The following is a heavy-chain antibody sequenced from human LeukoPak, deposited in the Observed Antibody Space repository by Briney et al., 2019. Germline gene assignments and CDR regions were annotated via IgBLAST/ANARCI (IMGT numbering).Heavy chain of an antibody. CDR1: GGSFSGYY. CDR3: ARERTSSGWYTIDY. J-gene: IGHJ4*02. Sequence: SETLSLTCAVYGGSFSGYYWSWIRQPPGKGLEWIGEINHSGSTNYNPSLKSRVTISVDTSKNQFSLKLSSVTAADTAVYYCARERTSSGWYTIDYWGQGTLVTVSS. CDR2: INHSGST. D-gene: IGHD6-19*01. V-gene: IGHV4-34*01.